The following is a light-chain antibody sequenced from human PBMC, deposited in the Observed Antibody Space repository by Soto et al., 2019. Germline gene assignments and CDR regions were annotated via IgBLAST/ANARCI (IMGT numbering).Light chain of an antibody. J-gene: IGLJ3*02. V-gene: IGLV2-14*03. Sequence: QSALTQPASVSGSSGQSIIISCTGTDSDVGGYEYVSWYQQHPGKVPKLMIYDVSHRPSGVSHRFSGSKSGNTASLTISGLQAEDEADYYCNSYTSSGTWVFGGGTKLTVL. CDR1: DSDVGGYEY. CDR2: DVS. CDR3: NSYTSSGTWV.